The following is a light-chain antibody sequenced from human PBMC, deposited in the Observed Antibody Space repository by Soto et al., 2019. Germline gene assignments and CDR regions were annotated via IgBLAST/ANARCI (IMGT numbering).Light chain of an antibody. CDR1: SSDIRGYNY. J-gene: IGLJ1*01. Sequence: QSVLTQPPSASGSPGQSVTISCTGTSSDIRGYNYVSWFQQHPGKAPKLMIYEVTKRPSGVPDRFSGSKSGNTASLTVSGRQAEDEADYYCSSYAGSNYVFGTGTKVTVL. CDR2: EVT. CDR3: SSYAGSNYV. V-gene: IGLV2-8*01.